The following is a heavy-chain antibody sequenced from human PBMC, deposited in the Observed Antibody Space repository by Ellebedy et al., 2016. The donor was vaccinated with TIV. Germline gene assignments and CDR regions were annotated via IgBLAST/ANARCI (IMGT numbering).Heavy chain of an antibody. Sequence: SETLSLSXTVSGGSISRSSNFWGWIRPPPERGLEWVPRLFYDLSPHSNPSLNGRVTISEDASKSQFSLELTSVTAADMALYYCVRHLKPVHYFDTWGQGTQVTVSS. CDR3: VRHLKPVHYFDT. CDR2: LFYDLSP. V-gene: IGHV4-39*01. J-gene: IGHJ4*02. CDR1: GGSISRSSNF.